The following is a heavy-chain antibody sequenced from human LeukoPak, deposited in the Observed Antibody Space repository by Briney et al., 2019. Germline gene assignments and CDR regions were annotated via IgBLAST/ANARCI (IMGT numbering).Heavy chain of an antibody. V-gene: IGHV3-73*01. CDR1: GFTFSGCA. CDR2: IGSKAFNYAT. J-gene: IGHJ4*02. CDR3: TRHLDGIAAYDY. D-gene: IGHD6-13*01. Sequence: GGSLRLSCAASGFTFSGCAVHWVRQAPGKGLEWVVRIGSKAFNYATVYAASVEGRFTISRDDSKHTAFLQMNSLKTEDTAVYYCTRHLDGIAAYDYWGQGSLVTVSS.